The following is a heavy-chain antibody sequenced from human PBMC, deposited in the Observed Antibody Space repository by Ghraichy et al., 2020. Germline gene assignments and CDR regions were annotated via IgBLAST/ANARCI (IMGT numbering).Heavy chain of an antibody. CDR2: ISGSGGST. CDR3: AKDKIQSGELPYYFDY. V-gene: IGHV3-23*01. D-gene: IGHD1-26*01. CDR1: GFTFSSYA. Sequence: GGSLRLSCAASGFTFSSYAMSWVRQAPGKGLEWVSAISGSGGSTYYADSVKGRFTISRDNSKNTLYLQMNSLRAEDTAVYYCAKDKIQSGELPYYFDYWGQGTLVTVSS. J-gene: IGHJ4*02.